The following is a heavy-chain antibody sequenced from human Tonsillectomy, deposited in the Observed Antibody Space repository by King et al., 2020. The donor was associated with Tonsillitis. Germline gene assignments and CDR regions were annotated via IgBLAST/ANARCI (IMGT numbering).Heavy chain of an antibody. V-gene: IGHV1-69*01. CDR3: ARQTGPYNWFDP. J-gene: IGHJ5*02. CDR1: GGTFSSYA. D-gene: IGHD1-1*01. Sequence: QLVQSGAEVKKPGSSVKVSCKSSGGTFSSYAITWVRQAPGQGLEGMGGIIPIFGTKNLAQKFQGRVTITADESTSTAYMELSSLRSEDTAVYYCARQTGPYNWFDPWGQGTLVTVSS. CDR2: IIPIFGTK.